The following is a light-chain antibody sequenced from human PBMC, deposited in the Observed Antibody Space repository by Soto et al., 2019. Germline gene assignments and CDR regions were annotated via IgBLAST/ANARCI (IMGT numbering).Light chain of an antibody. CDR3: QQYKNWPPEYT. CDR1: QSVSSS. CDR2: GAS. V-gene: IGKV3-15*01. Sequence: EIVMTQSPATLSVSPGERATLSCRASQSVSSSLAWYQQKPGQAPRLLIYGASTRATGIPARFSGSGSGTEFTLNITSLQSEDFVVYYCQQYKNWPPEYTFGQGTKLEI. J-gene: IGKJ2*01.